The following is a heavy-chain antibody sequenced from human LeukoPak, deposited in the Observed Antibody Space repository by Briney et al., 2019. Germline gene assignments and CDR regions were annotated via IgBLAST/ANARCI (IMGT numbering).Heavy chain of an antibody. CDR2: INHSGST. Sequence: SETLSLTCTVSGGSISSHYWSWIRQPPGKGLEWIGEINHSGSTNYNPSLKSRVAISVDTFKNQFSLKLSSVTAADTAVYYCARGRGYSYDFDYWGQGTLVTVSS. CDR3: ARGRGYSYDFDY. CDR1: GGSISSHY. J-gene: IGHJ4*02. D-gene: IGHD5-18*01. V-gene: IGHV4-34*01.